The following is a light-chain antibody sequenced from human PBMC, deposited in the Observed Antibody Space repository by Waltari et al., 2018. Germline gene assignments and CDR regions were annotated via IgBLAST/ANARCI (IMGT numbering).Light chain of an antibody. CDR2: EDT. CDR3: CSYVDSRTFV. V-gene: IGLV2-23*02. Sequence: QSALTQPASVSGSPGQSITTSCTGTSSDIESYKLVPWYQQHPGEAPKVIIYEDTKRPSRVSGRFSASKSGNTASLTISGLQAEDEADYHCCSYVDSRTFVFGGGTRLTVL. J-gene: IGLJ2*01. CDR1: SSDIESYKL.